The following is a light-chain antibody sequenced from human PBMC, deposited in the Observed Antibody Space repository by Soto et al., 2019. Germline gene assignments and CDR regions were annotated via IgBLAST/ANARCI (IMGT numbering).Light chain of an antibody. CDR1: QGISSW. J-gene: IGKJ4*01. CDR3: HQANSFPLA. Sequence: DIQMTQSPSLVSASVGDRVTITCRASQGISSWLARYQQKPGKAPKLLIYAASSLQSGVTSRFSYSGSRRDFTLNISSLQPEDFAIDYSHQANSFPLAVGGGTKVEIK. V-gene: IGKV1D-12*01. CDR2: AAS.